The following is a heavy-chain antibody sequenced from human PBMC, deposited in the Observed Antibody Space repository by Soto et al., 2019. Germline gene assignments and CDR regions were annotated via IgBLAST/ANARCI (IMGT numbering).Heavy chain of an antibody. J-gene: IGHJ4*02. CDR3: ARVGAAAAPGYFDY. Sequence: QVQLQESGPGLVKPSETLSLTCTVSGGSISSYYWSWIRQPPGKGLEWIGNIFDSGSTNYNPSLKSRVTISVDTSKNQFSLKVRSVTAAGTAVYYCARVGAAAAPGYFDYWSQGTLVTVSS. CDR2: IFDSGST. V-gene: IGHV4-59*01. CDR1: GGSISSYY. D-gene: IGHD6-13*01.